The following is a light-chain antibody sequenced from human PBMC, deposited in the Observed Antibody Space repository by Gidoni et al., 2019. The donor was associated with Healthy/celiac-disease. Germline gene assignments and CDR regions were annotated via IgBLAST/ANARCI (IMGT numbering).Light chain of an antibody. Sequence: DIVMTQSPDSLAVSLGERATINCKSSQSVLYSSNNKNYLAWYQQKPGQPPKLLIYWASTRESGVPDRCSGSGSGTDFTLTISSLQAEDVAVYYCQQYYSTLPYTFGQXTKLEIK. CDR2: WAS. CDR3: QQYYSTLPYT. V-gene: IGKV4-1*01. CDR1: QSVLYSSNNKNY. J-gene: IGKJ2*01.